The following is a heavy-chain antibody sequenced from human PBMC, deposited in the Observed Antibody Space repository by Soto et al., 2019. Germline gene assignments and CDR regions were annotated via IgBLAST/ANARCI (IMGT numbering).Heavy chain of an antibody. D-gene: IGHD2-15*01. Sequence: SDTLSLTCTVSGGSVSSGSYYWSWIRQPPGKGLEWIGYIYYSGSTNYNPSLKSRVTISVDTSKNQFSLKLSSVTAADTAVYYCARVGYCSGGRCYTHPPAEYFQHWGQGTLVT. V-gene: IGHV4-61*01. CDR2: IYYSGST. CDR1: GGSVSSGSYY. J-gene: IGHJ1*01. CDR3: ARVGYCSGGRCYTHPPAEYFQH.